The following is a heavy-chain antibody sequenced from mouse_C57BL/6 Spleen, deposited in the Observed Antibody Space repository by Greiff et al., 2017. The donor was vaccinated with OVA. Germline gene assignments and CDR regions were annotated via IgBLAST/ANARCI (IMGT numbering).Heavy chain of an antibody. V-gene: IGHV1-82*01. CDR1: GYAFSSSW. CDR2: IYPGDGDT. CDR3: ARSDYGSHWYFDV. Sequence: QVQLKESGPELVKPGASVKISCKASGYAFSSSWMNWVKQRPGKGLEWIGRIYPGDGDTNYNGKFKGKATLTADKSSSTAYMQLSSLTSEDSAVYFCARSDYGSHWYFDVWGTGTTVTISS. D-gene: IGHD1-1*01. J-gene: IGHJ1*03.